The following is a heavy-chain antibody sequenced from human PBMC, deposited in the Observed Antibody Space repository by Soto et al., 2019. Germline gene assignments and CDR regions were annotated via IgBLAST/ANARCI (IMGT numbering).Heavy chain of an antibody. Sequence: SQTLSLTCAISGDSVSSNSAAWNWIRQSPLRGLEWLGRTYYRSKWYNDYAVSVKSRITINPDTSKNQFSLQLNSVTPEDTAVYYRARGRGIAAAENYYGMDVWGQGTTVTAP. CDR2: TYYRSKWYN. J-gene: IGHJ6*02. V-gene: IGHV6-1*01. D-gene: IGHD6-13*01. CDR3: ARGRGIAAAENYYGMDV. CDR1: GDSVSSNSAA.